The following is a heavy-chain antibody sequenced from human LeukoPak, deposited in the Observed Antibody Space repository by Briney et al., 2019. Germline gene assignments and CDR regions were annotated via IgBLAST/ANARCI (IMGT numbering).Heavy chain of an antibody. J-gene: IGHJ4*02. V-gene: IGHV1-8*01. Sequence: GASVKVSCKASGYTFTSYDINWVRQATGQGLEWMGWMNPNSGNTGYAQKFQGRVTMTRNTSISTAYMELRSLRSDDTAVYYCARNSGIVPAARYGYWGQGTLVTVSS. CDR3: ARNSGIVPAARYGY. D-gene: IGHD2-2*01. CDR1: GYTFTSYD. CDR2: MNPNSGNT.